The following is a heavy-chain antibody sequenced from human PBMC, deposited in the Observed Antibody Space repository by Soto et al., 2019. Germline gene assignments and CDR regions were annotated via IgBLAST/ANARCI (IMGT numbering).Heavy chain of an antibody. V-gene: IGHV1-18*01. CDR3: ALGYCSFASWALEF. J-gene: IGHJ4*02. D-gene: IGHD2-2*01. CDR2: INTYNGDT. CDR1: GYILSSFG. Sequence: HVQLVQSGDEVMKPGASVKVSCKASGYILSSFGISSVRQVPGQGREWMGWINTYNGDTNYAQTFQGRVPMTTDAPTSTAYMELTSLIPDDSAVYYCALGYCSFASWALEFWGQGTLVTVSS.